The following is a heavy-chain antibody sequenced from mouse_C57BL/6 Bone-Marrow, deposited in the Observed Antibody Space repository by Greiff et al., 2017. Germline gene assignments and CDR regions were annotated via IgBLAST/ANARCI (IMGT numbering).Heavy chain of an antibody. CDR3: ARLLITTVVATIGYYFDY. CDR1: GYTFTSYW. D-gene: IGHD1-1*01. J-gene: IGHJ2*01. V-gene: IGHV1-72*01. Sequence: QVQLKQPGAELVKPGASVKLSCKASGYTFTSYWMHWVKQRPGRGLEWIGRIDPNSGGTKYNEKFKSKATLTVDKPSSTAYMQLSSLTSEDSAVYYCARLLITTVVATIGYYFDYWGQGTTLTVSS. CDR2: IDPNSGGT.